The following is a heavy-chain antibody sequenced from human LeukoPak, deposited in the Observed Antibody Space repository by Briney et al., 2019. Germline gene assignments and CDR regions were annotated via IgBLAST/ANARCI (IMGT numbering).Heavy chain of an antibody. V-gene: IGHV3-23*01. Sequence: GGSLRLSCAASGFTFSSYAMSWVRQAPGKGLEWVSAISGTGGRTYYADSVKGRFTISRDNSKNTLYLQMNSLRAEDTAVYYCAKGTRDTAVFDYWGQGTLVTVSS. CDR3: AKGTRDTAVFDY. CDR2: ISGTGGRT. CDR1: GFTFSSYA. J-gene: IGHJ4*02. D-gene: IGHD5-18*01.